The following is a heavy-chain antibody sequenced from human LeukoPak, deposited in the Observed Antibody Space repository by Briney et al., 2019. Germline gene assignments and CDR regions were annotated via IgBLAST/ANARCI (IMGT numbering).Heavy chain of an antibody. CDR1: GGTFSSYA. J-gene: IGHJ3*02. Sequence: SAKVSCKASGGTFSSYAISWVRQAPGQGLEWMGRIIPILGIANYAQKFQGRVTITADKSTSTAYMELSSLRSEDTAVYYCARLDPKERWDYDSSGYYTAVGAFDIWGQGTMVTVSS. V-gene: IGHV1-69*04. D-gene: IGHD3-22*01. CDR3: ARLDPKERWDYDSSGYYTAVGAFDI. CDR2: IIPILGIA.